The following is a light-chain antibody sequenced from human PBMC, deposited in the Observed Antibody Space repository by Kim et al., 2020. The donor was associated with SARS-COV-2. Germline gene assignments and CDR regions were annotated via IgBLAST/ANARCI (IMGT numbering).Light chain of an antibody. J-gene: IGKJ4*01. CDR2: MAS. Sequence: DIQMTQSPSTLSASVGDRVTITCRASQSISRWLAWYQQKPGKAPKLLIYMASTLETGVSSRFSGSGSGTEFTLTLSSLQPDDVATYFCRHYNIYSLLTFGGWTKVDSK. V-gene: IGKV1-5*03. CDR3: RHYNIYSLLT. CDR1: QSISRW.